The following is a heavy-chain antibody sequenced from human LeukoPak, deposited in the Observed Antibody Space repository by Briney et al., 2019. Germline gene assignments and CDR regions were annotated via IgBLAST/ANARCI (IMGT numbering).Heavy chain of an antibody. V-gene: IGHV3-23*01. CDR2: ISGSGGST. CDR1: GFTFDDYA. D-gene: IGHD6-19*01. CDR3: AVANPYTSGWYYFDY. Sequence: TGGSLRLSCAASGFTFDDYAMHWVRQAPGKGLEWVSAISGSGGSTYYADSVKGRFTISRDNSGNTLYLQMNSLRAEDTAAYYCAVANPYTSGWYYFDYWGQGTLVTVSS. J-gene: IGHJ4*02.